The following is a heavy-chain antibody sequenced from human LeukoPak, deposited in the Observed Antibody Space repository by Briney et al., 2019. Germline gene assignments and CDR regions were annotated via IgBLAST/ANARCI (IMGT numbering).Heavy chain of an antibody. CDR3: ARGQSRWELPDY. Sequence: SETLSLTCAVSGGSISSYYWSWIRQPPGKGLEWIGYIYYSGSTNYNPSLKSRVTISVDTSKNQFSLKLSSVTAADTAVYYCARGQSRWELPDYWGQGTLVTVSS. CDR2: IYYSGST. V-gene: IGHV4-59*08. CDR1: GGSISSYY. J-gene: IGHJ4*02. D-gene: IGHD1-26*01.